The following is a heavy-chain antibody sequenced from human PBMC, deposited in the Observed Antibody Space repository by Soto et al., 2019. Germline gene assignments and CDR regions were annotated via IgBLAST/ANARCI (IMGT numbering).Heavy chain of an antibody. CDR2: IYHRGST. CDR1: GYSIRSDYY. Sequence: SETLSLTCAVSGYSIRSDYYWGWIRQPPGKGLEWIGSIYHRGSTYYNPSLKSRVTISVDTSNNQFSLKLNSVTAADTAVYYCARDEVREHSHLYYFDYWGQGTMVTVYS. CDR3: ARDEVREHSHLYYFDY. V-gene: IGHV4-38-2*02. D-gene: IGHD1-26*01. J-gene: IGHJ4*02.